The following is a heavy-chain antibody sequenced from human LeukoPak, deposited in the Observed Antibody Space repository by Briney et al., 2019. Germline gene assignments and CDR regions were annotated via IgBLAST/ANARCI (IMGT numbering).Heavy chain of an antibody. Sequence: TGGSLRLSCAASGFTFSSYAMSWVRQAPGKGLEWVSAISGSGGSTYYADSVKGRFTISRDNSKNTLYLQMNSPRAEDTAVYYCAKGGGSCYFEFYFDYWGQGTLVTVSS. CDR3: AKGGGSCYFEFYFDY. CDR1: GFTFSSYA. V-gene: IGHV3-23*01. J-gene: IGHJ4*02. D-gene: IGHD2-15*01. CDR2: ISGSGGST.